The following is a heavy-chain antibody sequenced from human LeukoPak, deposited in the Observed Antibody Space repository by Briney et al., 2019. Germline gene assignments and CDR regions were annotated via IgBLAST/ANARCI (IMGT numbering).Heavy chain of an antibody. CDR2: IRYEGSNK. CDR3: AGNHSSSSPFDY. Sequence: PGGSLRLSCVESGFTFRRYGMHWVRQAPGKGLEWVAFIRYEGSNKYYADSVKGRFTISRDNSKNTLYLQMHSLRVEDTAVYYCAGNHSSSSPFDYWGQGTLVTVSS. CDR1: GFTFRRYG. D-gene: IGHD6-6*01. V-gene: IGHV3-30*02. J-gene: IGHJ4*02.